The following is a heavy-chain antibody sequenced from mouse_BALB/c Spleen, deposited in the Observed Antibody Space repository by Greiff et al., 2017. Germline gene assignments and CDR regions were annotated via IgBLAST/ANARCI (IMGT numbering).Heavy chain of an antibody. J-gene: IGHJ2*01. Sequence: DVKLVESGGGLVKPGGSLKLSCAASGFTFSSYTMSWVRQTPEKRLEWVATISSGGSYTYYPDSVKGRFTISRDNAKNTLYLQMSSLKSEDTAMYYCTRDGGTTGGYYFDYWGQGTTLTVSS. D-gene: IGHD1-1*01. CDR1: GFTFSSYT. CDR2: ISSGGSYT. V-gene: IGHV5-6-4*01. CDR3: TRDGGTTGGYYFDY.